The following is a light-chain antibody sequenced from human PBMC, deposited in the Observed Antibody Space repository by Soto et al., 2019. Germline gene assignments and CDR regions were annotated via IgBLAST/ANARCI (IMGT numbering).Light chain of an antibody. CDR1: SSNIGNNY. Sequence: QSVLTQPPSVSAAPGQKVTISCSGSSSNIGNNYVSWYQQLPGTAPKLLIYENNKRPSGIPDRFSGSKSGTSATLGITGLQTGDEADYYCGTWYSSLSRGVFGTGTKVTVL. V-gene: IGLV1-51*02. CDR3: GTWYSSLSRGV. CDR2: ENN. J-gene: IGLJ1*01.